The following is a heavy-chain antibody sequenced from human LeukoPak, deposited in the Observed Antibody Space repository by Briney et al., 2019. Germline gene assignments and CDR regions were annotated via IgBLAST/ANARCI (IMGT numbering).Heavy chain of an antibody. Sequence: GSLRLSCAASGFTFGSYWMNWVRQAPGEGLEWVANIKQDGSEQWYVDSVKGRFTISRDNAKNSLYLQMNSLRAEDTAVYYCARAGYCSSTSCYMGSSDYWGQGTLVTVSS. CDR1: GFTFGSYW. D-gene: IGHD2-2*02. V-gene: IGHV3-7*02. CDR2: IKQDGSEQ. CDR3: ARAGYCSSTSCYMGSSDY. J-gene: IGHJ4*02.